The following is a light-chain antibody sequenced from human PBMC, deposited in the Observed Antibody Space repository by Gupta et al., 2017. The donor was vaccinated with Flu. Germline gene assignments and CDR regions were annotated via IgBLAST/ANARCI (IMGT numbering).Light chain of an antibody. V-gene: IGKV2-30*02. Sequence: DVVMTQSPLPLPVTLGQPASISCRSSQSLVHRNGNTYLTWFQQRPGQSPRRLIYRVSKRDSGVPDRFSGSGSGTDITLKISRVGAEDVGVYYCMRRTHWPTFGQGTKVEIK. CDR3: MRRTHWPT. J-gene: IGKJ1*01. CDR2: RVS. CDR1: QSLVHRNGNTY.